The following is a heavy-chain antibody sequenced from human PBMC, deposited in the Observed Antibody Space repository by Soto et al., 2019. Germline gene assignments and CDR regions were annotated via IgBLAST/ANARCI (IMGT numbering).Heavy chain of an antibody. CDR3: AKDSYDYGDYVDAFEI. D-gene: IGHD4-17*01. CDR1: GFTFSNYA. J-gene: IGHJ3*02. Sequence: EVQLLQSGGGLVQRGGSLGLSCAASGFTFSNYAMSWVRQAPGKGLEWVSSLTHSGGSTYYADSVKGRFTISRDNSKNTLCLQMNSLTVEDTAVYYCAKDSYDYGDYVDAFEIWGQGTMVTVSS. CDR2: LTHSGGST. V-gene: IGHV3-23*01.